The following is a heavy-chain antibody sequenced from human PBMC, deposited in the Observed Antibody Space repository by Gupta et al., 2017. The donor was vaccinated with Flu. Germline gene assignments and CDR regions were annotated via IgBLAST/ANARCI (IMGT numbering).Heavy chain of an antibody. Sequence: MGVTWIRQPPGRALEWLAHIFSNNEKSYMTSRRGRLTISQDPSKNQVVLTMTRVEHLEKATYYCARTKKDTITTYDAMDVWGPGTTVTVS. V-gene: IGHV2-26*01. J-gene: IGHJ6*02. D-gene: IGHD5-12*01. CDR2: IFSNNEK. CDR3: ARTKKDTITTYDAMDV. CDR1: MG.